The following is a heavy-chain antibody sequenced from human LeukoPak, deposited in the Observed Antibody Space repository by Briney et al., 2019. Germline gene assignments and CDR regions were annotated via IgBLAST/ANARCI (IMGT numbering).Heavy chain of an antibody. CDR2: ISGSGGST. V-gene: IGHV3-23*01. D-gene: IGHD3-3*01. J-gene: IGHJ4*02. CDR3: AKGDLEWLSTYIDY. CDR1: GFTFSSYA. Sequence: PGGSLRLSCAASGFTFSSYAMSWVRQAPGKGLEWVSAISGSGGSTYYADSVKGRITISRDNSKNTLYLQMNSLRAEDTAVYYCAKGDLEWLSTYIDYWGQGTLVTVSS.